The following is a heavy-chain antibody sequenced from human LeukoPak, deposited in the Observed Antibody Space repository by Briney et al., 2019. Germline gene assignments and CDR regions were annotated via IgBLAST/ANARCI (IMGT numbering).Heavy chain of an antibody. V-gene: IGHV4-34*01. CDR3: ARVKVSYCSGGSCYHPVFDY. CDR1: GGSFSGYY. Sequence: KPSETLSLTCAVYGGSFSGYYWSWIRQPPGKGLEWIGEINHSVSTNYNPSLKSRVTISVDTSKNQFSLKLSSVTAADTAVYYCARVKVSYCSGGSCYHPVFDYWGQGTLVTVSS. CDR2: INHSVST. D-gene: IGHD2-15*01. J-gene: IGHJ4*02.